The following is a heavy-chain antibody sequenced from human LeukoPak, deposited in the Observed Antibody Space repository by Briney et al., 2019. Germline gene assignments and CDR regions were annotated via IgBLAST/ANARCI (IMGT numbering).Heavy chain of an antibody. D-gene: IGHD3-3*01. CDR3: AGVRFLEWSEFDY. Sequence: GGSLRLSCAASGFTFSNNAMHWVRQAPGKGLEWVAVISYDGTNKNYADSVKGRFTISRDNSKNTLYLQMNSLRAEDTAVYYCAGVRFLEWSEFDYWGQGTLVTVSS. CDR2: ISYDGTNK. V-gene: IGHV3-30-3*01. CDR1: GFTFSNNA. J-gene: IGHJ4*02.